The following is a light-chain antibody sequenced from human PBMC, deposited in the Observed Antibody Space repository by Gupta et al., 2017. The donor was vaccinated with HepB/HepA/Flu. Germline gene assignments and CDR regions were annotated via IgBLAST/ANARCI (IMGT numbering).Light chain of an antibody. V-gene: IGLV3-1*01. J-gene: IGLJ2*01. CDR2: QDV. CDR1: RLGDKY. Sequence: SYALAQSPSVSVSPGQTATITCSGDRLGDKYASWDQQMPGQSPGWVIFQDVKRPSGIPERFSGAKSGNTATLNISGTQAMDEAEYYCQAWDSRAVAFGGGTKLTVL. CDR3: QAWDSRAVA.